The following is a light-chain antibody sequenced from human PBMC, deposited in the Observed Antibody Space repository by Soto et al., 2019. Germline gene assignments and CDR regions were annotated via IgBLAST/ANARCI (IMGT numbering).Light chain of an antibody. CDR1: QGISSY. Sequence: DIQMTQSPSSVSASVGDRVTITCRASQGISSYLAWYQQNPGRAPKLLISAASSLQSGVPSRFSGSGSGTDFTLTISSLQPEDFATYYCQQTMTFPLTFGGGTKVEI. CDR3: QQTMTFPLT. V-gene: IGKV1-12*01. J-gene: IGKJ4*01. CDR2: AAS.